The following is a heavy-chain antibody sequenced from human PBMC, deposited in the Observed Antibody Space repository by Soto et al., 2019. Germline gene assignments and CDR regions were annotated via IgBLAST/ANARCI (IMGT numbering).Heavy chain of an antibody. CDR3: ARDGAVRRFLEWSHERYYYYGMDV. D-gene: IGHD3-3*01. V-gene: IGHV1-46*01. CDR2: INPSGGST. Sequence: ASVKVSCKASGYTFTSYYMHWVRQAPGQGLEWMGIINPSGGSTSYAQKFQGRVTMTRDTSTSTVYMELSSLRSEDTAVYYCARDGAVRRFLEWSHERYYYYGMDVWGQGTTVTVSS. J-gene: IGHJ6*02. CDR1: GYTFTSYY.